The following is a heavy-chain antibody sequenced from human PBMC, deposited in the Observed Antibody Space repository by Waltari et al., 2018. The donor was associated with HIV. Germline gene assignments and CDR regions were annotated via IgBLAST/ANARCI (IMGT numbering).Heavy chain of an antibody. J-gene: IGHJ3*02. V-gene: IGHV3-7*01. CDR1: GFTFSNYW. CDR2: IKEDGSDD. CDR3: ARGAVYSSGPYDAFDI. Sequence: EVQLVESGGGLVQPGGSLRPSCAASGFTFSNYWMCWVRQAAGKGVEWVANIKEDGSDDYYLDSLKGRFTISRDNARSSLYLQMDSLRFEDTALYYCARGAVYSSGPYDAFDIWGQGTMVIVSS. D-gene: IGHD3-22*01.